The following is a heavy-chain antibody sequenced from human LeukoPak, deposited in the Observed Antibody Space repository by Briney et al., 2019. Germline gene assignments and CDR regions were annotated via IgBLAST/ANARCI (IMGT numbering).Heavy chain of an antibody. CDR1: GDSISSGSYY. Sequence: SETLSLTCTVSGDSISSGSYYWSWIRQPAGKGLEWIGRIYTSGSTNYNPSLKSRVTISVDTSKNQFSLKLSSVTAADTAVYYCARRVGRYAFDIWGQGTMVTVSS. V-gene: IGHV4-61*02. CDR2: IYTSGST. J-gene: IGHJ3*02. CDR3: ARRVGRYAFDI. D-gene: IGHD1-26*01.